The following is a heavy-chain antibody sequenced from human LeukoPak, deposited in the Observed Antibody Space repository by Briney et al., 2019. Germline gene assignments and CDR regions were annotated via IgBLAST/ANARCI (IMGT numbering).Heavy chain of an antibody. J-gene: IGHJ4*02. CDR1: GFRFSSNG. CDR3: ARILDSAWGELGY. V-gene: IGHV3-30*02. Sequence: HGGSLRLPCAGSGFRFSSNGMTGVRQAPGKGLEGMAFIRLDGSNKYYADSVKGRFTISRDNSKNTLYLQMNSLRAEDTAVYYCARILDSAWGELGYWGQGTLVTVSS. D-gene: IGHD6-19*01. CDR2: IRLDGSNK.